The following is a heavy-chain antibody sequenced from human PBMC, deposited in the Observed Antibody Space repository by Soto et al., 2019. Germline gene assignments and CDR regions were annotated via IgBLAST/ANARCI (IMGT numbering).Heavy chain of an antibody. V-gene: IGHV4-31*03. D-gene: IGHD2-2*01. J-gene: IGHJ6*02. CDR3: ARDSSYYYYGMDV. Sequence: PSETLSLTCTVSGGSISSGGYYWSWIRQHPGKGLEWIGYIYYSGSTYYNPSLKSRVTISVDTSKNQFSLKLSSVTAEDTAVYYCARDSSYYYYGMDVWGQGPTVTVSS. CDR1: GGSISSGGYY. CDR2: IYYSGST.